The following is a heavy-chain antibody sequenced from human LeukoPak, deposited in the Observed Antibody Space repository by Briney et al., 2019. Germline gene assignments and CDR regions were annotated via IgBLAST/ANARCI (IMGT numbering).Heavy chain of an antibody. CDR2: IYYSGST. Sequence: PSETLSLACTVSGGSISSSSYYWGWIRQPPGKGLEWIGSIYYSGSTYYNPSLKSRVTISVDTSKNQFSLKLSSVTAADTAVYYCARHYARLFILTSYYFDYWGQGTLVTVSS. D-gene: IGHD3-10*01. CDR3: ARHYARLFILTSYYFDY. J-gene: IGHJ4*02. CDR1: GGSISSSSYY. V-gene: IGHV4-39*01.